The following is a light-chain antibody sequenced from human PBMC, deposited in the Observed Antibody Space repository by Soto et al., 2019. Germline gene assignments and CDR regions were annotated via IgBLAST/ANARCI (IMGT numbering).Light chain of an antibody. CDR2: AAS. Sequence: DIQMPHSPSSLSASVGDRVTITCRASQGINNYIAWFQQKPWKAPKSLIYAASSLRSGVPSKFSGSGSGTDFTITISNLQPEDFATYDCQQYSNDPYTVGQGTKLDIE. J-gene: IGKJ2*01. V-gene: IGKV1-16*02. CDR1: QGINNY. CDR3: QQYSNDPYT.